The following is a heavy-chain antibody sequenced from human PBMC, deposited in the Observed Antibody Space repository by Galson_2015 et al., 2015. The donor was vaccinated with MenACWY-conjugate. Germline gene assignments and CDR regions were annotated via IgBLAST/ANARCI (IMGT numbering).Heavy chain of an antibody. V-gene: IGHV5-51*01. CDR1: GYSFTNYW. Sequence: QSGAEVKKPGESLKISCKGSGYSFTNYWIGWVRQMPGRGLEWMGLIDPHNSNTRYSPSFQGQVTISADESISTPFLQWSSLKASDTAMYYCAIHPPGGRGMDGWGRGTTVTVSS. D-gene: IGHD1-26*01. CDR2: IDPHNSNT. CDR3: AIHPPGGRGMDG. J-gene: IGHJ6*02.